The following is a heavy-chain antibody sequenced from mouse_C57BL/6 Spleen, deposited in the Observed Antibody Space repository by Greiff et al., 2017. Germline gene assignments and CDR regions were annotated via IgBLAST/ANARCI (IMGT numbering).Heavy chain of an antibody. D-gene: IGHD2-3*01. CDR3: ARSYGYYPGY. CDR1: GYTFTDYY. V-gene: IGHV1-19*01. CDR2: INPYNGGT. Sequence: VQLQQSGPVLVKPGASVKMSCKASGYTFTDYYMTWVKQSHGKSLEWIGVINPYNGGTSYNQKFKGKATLTVDKSSSTAYMELNSLTSEDSAVYYCARSYGYYPGYWGQGTTLTVSS. J-gene: IGHJ2*01.